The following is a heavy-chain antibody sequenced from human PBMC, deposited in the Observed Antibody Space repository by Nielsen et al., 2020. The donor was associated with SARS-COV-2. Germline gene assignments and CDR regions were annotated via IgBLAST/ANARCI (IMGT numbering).Heavy chain of an antibody. CDR3: ARDVVGIVVSYYFDY. CDR1: GFTFSSYS. D-gene: IGHD3-22*01. Sequence: GGSLRLSCAASGFTFSSYSMNWVRQAPGKGLEWVSYISSSSSTIYYADSVKGRFTISRDNAKNSLYLQMNSLRDEDTAVYYCARDVVGIVVSYYFDYWGQGTLVTVSS. J-gene: IGHJ4*02. CDR2: ISSSSSTI. V-gene: IGHV3-48*02.